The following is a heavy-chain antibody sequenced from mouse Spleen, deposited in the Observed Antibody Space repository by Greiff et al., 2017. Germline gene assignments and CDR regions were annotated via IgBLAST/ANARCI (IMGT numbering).Heavy chain of an antibody. D-gene: IGHD1-1*01. J-gene: IGHJ2*01. V-gene: IGHV1-4*01. CDR1: GYTFTSYT. Sequence: QVQLKESGAELARPGASVKMSCKASGYTFTSYTMHWVKQRPGQGLEWIGYINPSSGYTNYNQKFKDKATLTADKSSSTAYMQLSSLTSEDSAVYYCASGSSPDYWGQGTTLTVSS. CDR3: ASGSSPDY. CDR2: INPSSGYT.